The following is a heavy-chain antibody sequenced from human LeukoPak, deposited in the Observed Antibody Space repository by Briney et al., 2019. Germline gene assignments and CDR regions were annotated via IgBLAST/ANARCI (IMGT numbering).Heavy chain of an antibody. Sequence: GGSLRLSCAASGFTFSSYAMSWVRQAPGKGLEWVSAISGSGGSTYYADSVKGRFTISRDNSKNTLYLQMNSLRAEDTAVYYCATSSRYYDFWTSFDYWGQGTLVTVSS. J-gene: IGHJ4*02. V-gene: IGHV3-23*01. CDR3: ATSSRYYDFWTSFDY. CDR2: ISGSGGST. D-gene: IGHD3-3*01. CDR1: GFTFSSYA.